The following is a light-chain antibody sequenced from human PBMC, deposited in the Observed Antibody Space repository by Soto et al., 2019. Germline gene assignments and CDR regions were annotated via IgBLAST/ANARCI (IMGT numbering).Light chain of an antibody. CDR2: STD. J-gene: IGLJ3*02. V-gene: IGLV8-61*01. CDR1: SGSVSTSYY. CDR3: VLYMDSGIWV. Sequence: QTVVTQEPSFSVSPGGTVTLTCGLSSGSVSTSYYPSWYQQTPGQAPRTLIYSTDTRSSGVPDRFSGSILGNKAALTISGAQADDESDYYSVLYMDSGIWVFGGGTKLTVL.